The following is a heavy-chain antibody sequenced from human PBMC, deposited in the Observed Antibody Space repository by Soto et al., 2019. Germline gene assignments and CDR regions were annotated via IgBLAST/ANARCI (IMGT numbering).Heavy chain of an antibody. CDR3: ARRKASSTTSLPFRAGFDY. CDR2: IYPGDSDT. Sequence: PGESLKISCKGSGYSFTNYWIGWVRQMPGKGLEWMGLIYPGDSDTRYSPSFEGQVTISADKSISTAYLQWSGLKASDTAMYYCARRKASSTTSLPFRAGFDYWGQGTLVTVSS. D-gene: IGHD2-2*01. CDR1: GYSFTNYW. J-gene: IGHJ4*02. V-gene: IGHV5-51*01.